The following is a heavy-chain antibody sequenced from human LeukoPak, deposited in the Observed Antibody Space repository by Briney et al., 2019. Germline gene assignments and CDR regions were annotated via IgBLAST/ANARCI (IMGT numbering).Heavy chain of an antibody. D-gene: IGHD4-11*01. CDR2: INWNGGST. V-gene: IGHV3-20*04. CDR1: GFTFDDYG. Sequence: GGSLRLSCAASGFTFDDYGMSWVRQAPGKGLEWVSGINWNGGSTGYADSVKGRFTISRDNAKNSLYLQMNSLRAEDTALYYCARVATTLGYYYYYMDVWGKGTTVTISS. CDR3: ARVATTLGYYYYYMDV. J-gene: IGHJ6*03.